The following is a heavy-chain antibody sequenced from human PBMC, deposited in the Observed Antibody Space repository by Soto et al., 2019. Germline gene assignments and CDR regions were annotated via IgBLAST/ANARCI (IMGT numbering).Heavy chain of an antibody. Sequence: GGSLRLSCAASGFTFSSYAMSWVRQAPGKGLEWVSAISGSGGSTYYADSVKGRFTISRDNSKNTLYLQMNSLGAEDTAVYYCAKDLLPRYCSGGSCHNNWFDPWGQGTLVTVSS. CDR3: AKDLLPRYCSGGSCHNNWFDP. V-gene: IGHV3-23*01. D-gene: IGHD2-15*01. J-gene: IGHJ5*02. CDR1: GFTFSSYA. CDR2: ISGSGGST.